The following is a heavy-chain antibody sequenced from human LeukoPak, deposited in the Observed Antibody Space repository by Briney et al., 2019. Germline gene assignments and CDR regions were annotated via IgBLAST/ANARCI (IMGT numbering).Heavy chain of an antibody. CDR2: INHSGST. Sequence: PSETLSLTCAVYGGSFSGYYWSWIRQPPGKGLEWMGEINHSGSTNYNPSLKSRVTISVDTSKNQFSLKLSSVTAADTAVYYCASSPRRYCSSTSCYTGYYFDYWGQGTLVTVSS. CDR1: GGSFSGYY. J-gene: IGHJ4*02. CDR3: ASSPRRYCSSTSCYTGYYFDY. D-gene: IGHD2-2*02. V-gene: IGHV4-34*01.